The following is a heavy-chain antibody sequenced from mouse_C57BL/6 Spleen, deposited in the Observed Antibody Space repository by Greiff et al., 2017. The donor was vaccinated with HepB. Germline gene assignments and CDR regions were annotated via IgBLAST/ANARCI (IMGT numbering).Heavy chain of an antibody. Sequence: QVQLQQSGAELVRPGASVTLSCKASGYTFTDYEMHWVKQTPVHGLEWIGAIDPETGGTAYNHKFKGKAILPADKSSSTAYMELRSLTSEDSAVYYCTRSDDVYYRYWFAYWGQWTLVTVSA. CDR2: IDPETGGT. CDR3: TRSDDVYYRYWFAY. J-gene: IGHJ3*01. CDR1: GYTFTDYE. V-gene: IGHV1-15*01. D-gene: IGHD2-3*01.